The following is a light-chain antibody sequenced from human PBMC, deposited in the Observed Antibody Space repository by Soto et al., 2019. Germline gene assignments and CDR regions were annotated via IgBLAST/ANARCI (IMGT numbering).Light chain of an antibody. CDR1: QSVNSNY. V-gene: IGKV3-20*01. CDR3: QQYGTSPHT. CDR2: VAS. Sequence: EIVLTQSPGTLSLSPGERATLACRATQSVNSNYLAWYKQKPGQVPRPLIYVASSSAARVPVRISGRGSGTAFTLTISRLEPEHYAVYYCQQYGTSPHTFGQGNKLEIK. J-gene: IGKJ2*01.